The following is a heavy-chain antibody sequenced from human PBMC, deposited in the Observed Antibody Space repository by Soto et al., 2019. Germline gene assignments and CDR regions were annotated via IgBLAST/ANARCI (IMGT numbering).Heavy chain of an antibody. Sequence: QVQLVQPGAEVKKPGASVKVSCEATGYTFTGNYLHWVRQAPGQGLEWMGWIHPHSGATKYAQKFQGWVTMSRDTSISTAYLDLSSLKSNDTAAYYCVREGVGPTYGWFDPWGQGTLVTVSS. CDR1: GYTFTGNY. CDR3: VREGVGPTYGWFDP. J-gene: IGHJ5*02. D-gene: IGHD2-8*01. CDR2: IHPHSGAT. V-gene: IGHV1-2*04.